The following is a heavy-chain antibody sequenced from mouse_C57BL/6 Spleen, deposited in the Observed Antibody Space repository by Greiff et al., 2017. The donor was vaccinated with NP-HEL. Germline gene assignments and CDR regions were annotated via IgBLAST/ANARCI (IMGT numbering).Heavy chain of an antibody. CDR2: INYDGSST. CDR1: GFTFSDYY. D-gene: IGHD4-1*01. V-gene: IGHV5-16*01. J-gene: IGHJ2*01. Sequence: EVMLVESEGGLVQPGRSMKLSCTASGFTFSDYYMAWVRQVPEKGLEWVANINYDGSSTYYLDSLKSRFIISRDNSKNILYLQMSSLKSEDTATYYCAREELGRRCDFDYWGQGTTLTVSS. CDR3: AREELGRRCDFDY.